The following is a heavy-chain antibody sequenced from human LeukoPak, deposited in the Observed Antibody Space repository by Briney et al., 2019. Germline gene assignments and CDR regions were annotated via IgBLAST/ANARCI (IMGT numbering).Heavy chain of an antibody. CDR1: GYSISSGYY. CDR3: ARESGIAAPYY. D-gene: IGHD6-13*01. J-gene: IGHJ4*02. Sequence: PSETLSLTCAVSGYSISSGYYWGWIRQPPGKGLEWIGSVYHSGSTYYNPSLKSRVTISLDTSKDQFSLRLGSVTAADTAVYYCARESGIAAPYYWGQGTLVTVSS. V-gene: IGHV4-38-2*02. CDR2: VYHSGST.